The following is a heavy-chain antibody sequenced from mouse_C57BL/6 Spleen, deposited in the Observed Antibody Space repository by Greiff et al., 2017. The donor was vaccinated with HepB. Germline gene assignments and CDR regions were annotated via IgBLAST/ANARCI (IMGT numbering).Heavy chain of an antibody. V-gene: IGHV1-64*01. CDR2: IHPNSGST. CDR1: GYTFTSYW. J-gene: IGHJ2*01. CDR3: ARSGAGDYYGNYPW. Sequence: QVQLQQPGAELVKPGASVKLSCKASGYTFTSYWMHWVKQRPGQGLEWIGMIHPNSGSTNYNEKFKSKATLTVDKSSSTAYMQLSSLTSEDSAVYYCARSGAGDYYGNYPWWGQGTTLTVSS. D-gene: IGHD2-1*01.